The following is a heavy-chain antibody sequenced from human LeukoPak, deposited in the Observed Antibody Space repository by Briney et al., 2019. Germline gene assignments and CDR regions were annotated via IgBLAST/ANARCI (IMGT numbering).Heavy chain of an antibody. D-gene: IGHD5-24*01. Sequence: HPGGSLRPSCAAPGLTFSSYWMHWVPQAPGKGLVWVAHINGDGSSTSYADSVKGRVTNSRDNAKNTLYLQINSLTAEDSAVYYWARDRSYNLDYWGQGTLVTVSS. CDR2: INGDGSST. J-gene: IGHJ4*02. CDR1: GLTFSSYW. V-gene: IGHV3-74*01. CDR3: ARDRSYNLDY.